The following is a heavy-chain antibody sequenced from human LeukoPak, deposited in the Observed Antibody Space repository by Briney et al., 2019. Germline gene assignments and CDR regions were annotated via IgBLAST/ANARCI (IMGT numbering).Heavy chain of an antibody. V-gene: IGHV3-11*01. D-gene: IGHD2-21*02. CDR3: AREPVVTATTDGSDY. Sequence: GGSLRLSCAASGFTFSDYYMSWIRQAPGKGLEWVSYISSSGSTIYYADSVKGRFTISRDNAKNSLYLQMNSLRAEDAAVYYCAREPVVTATTDGSDYWGQGTLVTVSS. CDR2: ISSSGSTI. CDR1: GFTFSDYY. J-gene: IGHJ4*02.